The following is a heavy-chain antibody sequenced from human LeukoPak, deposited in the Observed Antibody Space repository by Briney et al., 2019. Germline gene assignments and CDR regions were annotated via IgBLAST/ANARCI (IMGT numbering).Heavy chain of an antibody. CDR1: GFTFSSYA. CDR2: ISYDGSNK. D-gene: IGHD6-19*01. J-gene: IGHJ4*02. Sequence: GGSLRLSCAASGFTFSSYAMHWVRQAPGKGLEWVAVISYDGSNKYYADSVKGRFTISRDNSKNTLYLQMNSLRAEDTAVYYCARDPDSSGWYGGFVYWGQGTLVTVSS. CDR3: ARDPDSSGWYGGFVY. V-gene: IGHV3-30-3*01.